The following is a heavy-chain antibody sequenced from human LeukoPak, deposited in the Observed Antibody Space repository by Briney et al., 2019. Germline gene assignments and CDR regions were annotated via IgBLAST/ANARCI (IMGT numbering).Heavy chain of an antibody. J-gene: IGHJ4*02. V-gene: IGHV3-64*01. CDR1: GFTFSSYA. CDR2: ISSNGGST. CDR3: ARGDYGDYEGHYFDY. Sequence: GGSLRLSCAASGFTFSSYAMHWVRQAPGKGLEYVSAISSNGGSTYYANSVKGRFTISRDNSKNTLYLQMGSLRAEDMAVYYCARGDYGDYEGHYFDYWGQGTLVTVSS. D-gene: IGHD4-17*01.